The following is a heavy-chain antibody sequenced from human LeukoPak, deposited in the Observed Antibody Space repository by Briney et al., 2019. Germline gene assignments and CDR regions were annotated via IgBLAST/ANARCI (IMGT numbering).Heavy chain of an antibody. D-gene: IGHD2-2*01. CDR1: GFSFSTYS. Sequence: GGSLRLSCAAAGFSFSTYSINWVRQTPGKGLEWVSSISRTSSYIYYADSVKGRFTLSRDNGENSLYLQMNSLRAEDTAVYYCARGGMGTNSQEYFYYGMDVWGQGTTVTVSS. CDR3: ARGGMGTNSQEYFYYGMDV. V-gene: IGHV3-21*01. J-gene: IGHJ6*02. CDR2: ISRTSSYI.